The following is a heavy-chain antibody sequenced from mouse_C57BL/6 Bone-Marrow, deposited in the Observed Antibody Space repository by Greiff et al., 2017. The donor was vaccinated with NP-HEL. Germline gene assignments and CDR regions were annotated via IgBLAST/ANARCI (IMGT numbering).Heavy chain of an antibody. D-gene: IGHD2-2*01. CDR3: ARQDGYDDWYFYV. J-gene: IGHJ1*03. CDR1: GFTFSSYG. Sequence: VKLMESGGDLVKPGGSLKLSCAASGFTFSSYGMSWVRQTPDKRLEWVATLSSGGSYTYYPDSVKGRCTISRANAKNTLYLQMSSLKSEDTAMYYCARQDGYDDWYFYVWGTGTTVTVSS. CDR2: LSSGGSYT. V-gene: IGHV5-6*01.